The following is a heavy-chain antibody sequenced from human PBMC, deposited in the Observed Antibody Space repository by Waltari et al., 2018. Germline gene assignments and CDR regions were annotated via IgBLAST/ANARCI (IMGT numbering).Heavy chain of an antibody. D-gene: IGHD6-6*01. Sequence: EVQLVESGGGLVQPGGSLRLSCAASGFPFRSYSMNWVRQAPGKGLEWVSYISSSSSTIYYADSVKGRFTISRDNAKNSLYLQMNSLRAEDTAVYYWARGWSSSSFWGQGTLVTVSS. CDR3: ARGWSSSSF. V-gene: IGHV3-48*01. CDR1: GFPFRSYS. J-gene: IGHJ4*02. CDR2: ISSSSSTI.